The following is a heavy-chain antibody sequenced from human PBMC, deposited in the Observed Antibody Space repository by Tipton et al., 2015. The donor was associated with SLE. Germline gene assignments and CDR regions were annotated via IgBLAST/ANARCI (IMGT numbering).Heavy chain of an antibody. CDR2: IYPGDSDT. CDR3: ARQDLDTAMVSFDY. J-gene: IGHJ4*02. V-gene: IGHV5-51*01. Sequence: QLVQSGAEVKKPGESLKISCQGYGYIFSKYWIGWVRQRPGKGLEWMGIIYPGDSDTRYSPSFQGQVTISADKSISTAYLQWSSLKASDTAMYYCARQDLDTAMVSFDYWGQGTLVTVSS. CDR1: GYIFSKYW. D-gene: IGHD5-18*01.